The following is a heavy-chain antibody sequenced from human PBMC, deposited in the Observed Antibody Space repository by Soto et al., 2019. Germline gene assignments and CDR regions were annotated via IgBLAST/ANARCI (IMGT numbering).Heavy chain of an antibody. D-gene: IGHD1-1*01. J-gene: IGHJ4*02. CDR3: ARAGFSTNWLGLLGTGAHGVEIDF. V-gene: IGHV1-18*01. CDR1: GYTFISYG. CDR2: ISPYNGKT. Sequence: QVQLVQSGAEVKKTGASVEVSCKASGYTFISYGISWVRQAPGQGLEWMGWISPYNGKTNYAQTFQGRATMTTDRSTSTAYMELRSLRSDDSAVYYCARAGFSTNWLGLLGTGAHGVEIDFWGQGTLVTVSS.